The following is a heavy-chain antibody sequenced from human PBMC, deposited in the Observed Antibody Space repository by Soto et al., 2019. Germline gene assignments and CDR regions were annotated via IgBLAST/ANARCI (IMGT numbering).Heavy chain of an antibody. V-gene: IGHV1-18*01. Sequence: ASVKVSCKASGYTXTNFGIRWVRQAPGQGLEWMGWISAYNGNTNYAQNFQGRVTMTTDTSTSTAYMELRSLRSEDTAVYYCARSIVVVTALDYWGQGTLVTVSS. CDR1: GYTXTNFG. D-gene: IGHD2-21*02. J-gene: IGHJ4*02. CDR2: ISAYNGNT. CDR3: ARSIVVVTALDY.